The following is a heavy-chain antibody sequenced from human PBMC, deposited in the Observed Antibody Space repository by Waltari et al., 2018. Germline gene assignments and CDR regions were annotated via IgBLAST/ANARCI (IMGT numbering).Heavy chain of an antibody. Sequence: QVQLVQSGAEVKKPGASVKVSCKASGYTFTSYGIRWVRQAPGHGLEWMGWISAYNGNTNYAQKLQGRVTMTTDTSTSTAYMELRSLRSDDTAVYYGARDLWELSLYGYYYGMDVWGQGTTVTVSS. D-gene: IGHD1-26*01. CDR2: ISAYNGNT. V-gene: IGHV1-18*01. CDR1: GYTFTSYG. J-gene: IGHJ6*02. CDR3: ARDLWELSLYGYYYGMDV.